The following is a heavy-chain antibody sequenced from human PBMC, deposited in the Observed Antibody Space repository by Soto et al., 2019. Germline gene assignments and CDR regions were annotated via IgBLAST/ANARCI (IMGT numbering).Heavy chain of an antibody. J-gene: IGHJ6*01. D-gene: IGHD2-2*01. V-gene: IGHV4-30-2*01. CDR3: ARALGYCISTSCGGMDV. CDR1: DGSISSGGYS. CDR2: IYHSGST. Sequence: LQLQESGSGLVKPSQTLSLTCAVSDGSISSGGYSWSWIRKPPGKGLEWIGYIYHSGSTYYNPSLKSRVTISVDRSKNQFSLKLSSVTAADTAVYYCARALGYCISTSCGGMDVW.